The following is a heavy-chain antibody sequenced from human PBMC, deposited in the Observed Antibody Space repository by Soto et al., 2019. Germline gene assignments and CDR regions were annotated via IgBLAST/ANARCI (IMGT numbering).Heavy chain of an antibody. CDR2: IWYDGSNK. J-gene: IGHJ4*02. Sequence: QVQLVESGGGVVQPGRSLRLSCAASGFTFSSYGMHWVRQAPGKGLEWVAVIWYDGSNKYYADSVKGRFTISRDNSKNTLYLQMNSLRAEDTAVYYSAREGGLTVYFDYWGQGTLVTVSS. D-gene: IGHD4-4*01. CDR1: GFTFSSYG. CDR3: AREGGLTVYFDY. V-gene: IGHV3-33*01.